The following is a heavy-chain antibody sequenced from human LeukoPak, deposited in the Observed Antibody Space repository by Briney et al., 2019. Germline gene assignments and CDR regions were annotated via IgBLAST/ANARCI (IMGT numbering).Heavy chain of an antibody. CDR2: ISSYNGKT. D-gene: IGHD3-22*01. J-gene: IGHJ4*02. Sequence: ASVKVSCKASGYTFTNYHMHWVRQAPGQGLEWVGWISSYNGKTNYGKNVQGRVTMTTDTSTSTAYMELRSLRSDDTAIYYCARNYDSSKDGNDYWGQGTLVTVSS. CDR3: ARNYDSSKDGNDY. V-gene: IGHV1-18*04. CDR1: GYTFTNYH.